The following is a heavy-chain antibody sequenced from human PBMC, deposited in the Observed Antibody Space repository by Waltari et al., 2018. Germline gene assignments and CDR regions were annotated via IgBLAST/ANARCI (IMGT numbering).Heavy chain of an antibody. CDR1: GGTFSSYA. Sequence: QVQLVQSGAEVKKPGSSVKVSCKASGGTFSSYAISWVQQAPGQGLEWMGGIIPIFGTANYAQKFQGRVTITADESTSTAYMELSSLRSEDTAVYYCASSPSNYYDSSGYSDYWGQGTLVTVSS. CDR2: IIPIFGTA. V-gene: IGHV1-69*01. D-gene: IGHD3-22*01. J-gene: IGHJ4*02. CDR3: ASSPSNYYDSSGYSDY.